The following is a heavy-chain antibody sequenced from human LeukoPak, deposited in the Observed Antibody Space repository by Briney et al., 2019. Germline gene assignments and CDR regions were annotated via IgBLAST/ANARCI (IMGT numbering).Heavy chain of an antibody. V-gene: IGHV3-13*01. Sequence: GGSLLLSCAASGLTFSSYDMHWVRQAPGKGLEWVSSIGATGDTYYAGSVKGRFTISRENAKKSLYLQMSSLRVEDTAVYFCVLGAYWNDDKNAFHIWGPGTMVTVSS. CDR3: VLGAYWNDDKNAFHI. D-gene: IGHD1-1*01. CDR1: GLTFSSYD. J-gene: IGHJ3*02. CDR2: IGATGDT.